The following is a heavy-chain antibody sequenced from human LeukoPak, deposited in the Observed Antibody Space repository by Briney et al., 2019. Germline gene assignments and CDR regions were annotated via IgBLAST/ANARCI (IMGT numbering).Heavy chain of an antibody. J-gene: IGHJ4*02. CDR2: IYYSGST. Sequence: SETLSLTCTVSGGSISSGDYYWSWIRQPPGKGLEWIGYIYYSGSTYYNPSLKSRVTISVDTSKNQFSLKLSSVTAAGTAVYYCARGIYVPAARRPYYFDYWGQGTLVTVSS. D-gene: IGHD2-2*01. V-gene: IGHV4-30-4*01. CDR1: GGSISSGDYY. CDR3: ARGIYVPAARRPYYFDY.